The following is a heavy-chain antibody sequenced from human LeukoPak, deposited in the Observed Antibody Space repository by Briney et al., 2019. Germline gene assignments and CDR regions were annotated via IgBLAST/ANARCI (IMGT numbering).Heavy chain of an antibody. D-gene: IGHD6-13*01. CDR3: AKARGGYSSTYEH. CDR2: ISWNSGSI. V-gene: IGHV3-9*01. J-gene: IGHJ4*02. CDR1: GFRFADHA. Sequence: GRSLRLSCAASGFRFADHAMHWVRQAPGKGLEWVSGISWNSGSIGYADSAKGRFTISRDNAKNSLYLQMNSLRTEDTALYYCAKARGGYSSTYEHWGQGTLVTVSS.